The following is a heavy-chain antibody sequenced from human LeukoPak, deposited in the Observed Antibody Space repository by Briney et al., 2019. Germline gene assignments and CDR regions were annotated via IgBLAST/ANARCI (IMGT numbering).Heavy chain of an antibody. D-gene: IGHD6-25*01. Sequence: GGSLRLSCAASGFTFSSYEMNWVRQAPGKGLEWVSYITSSGNTMYYADSVKGRFTISRDNSKNTLYLQMNSLRAEDTAVYYCAKEGGSNGFDAFDIWGQGTMVTVSS. J-gene: IGHJ3*02. CDR3: AKEGGSNGFDAFDI. CDR1: GFTFSSYE. V-gene: IGHV3-48*03. CDR2: ITSSGNTM.